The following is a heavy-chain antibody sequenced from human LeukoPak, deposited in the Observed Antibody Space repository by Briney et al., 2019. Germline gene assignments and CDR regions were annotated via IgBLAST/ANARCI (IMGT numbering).Heavy chain of an antibody. D-gene: IGHD2-21*02. CDR1: GYTFTRHY. CDR2: INPGGSWT. J-gene: IGHJ3*02. V-gene: IGHV1-46*01. CDR3: ARDTRTAYCGGDCYSNAFDI. Sequence: GASVKVSCKASGYTFTRHYMHWVRQAPGQGLEWMGVINPGGSWTSYAQKFQGRVTMTRDMSTSTDYMELSSLRSEDTAVYYCARDTRTAYCGGDCYSNAFDIWGQGTMVTVSS.